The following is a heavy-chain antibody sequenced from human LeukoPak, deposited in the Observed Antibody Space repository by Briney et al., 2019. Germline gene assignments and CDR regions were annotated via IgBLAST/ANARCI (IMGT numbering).Heavy chain of an antibody. J-gene: IGHJ4*02. Sequence: NPGRSLRLSCTASGFTFGDYAMSWFRQAPGKGLEWVGFIRSKAYGGTTEYAASVKGRFTISRDDSTSIAYLQMNSLKTEDTAVYYCTRVSEQWLQFDYWGQGTLVTVSS. CDR3: TRVSEQWLQFDY. D-gene: IGHD6-19*01. CDR2: IRSKAYGGTT. CDR1: GFTFGDYA. V-gene: IGHV3-49*05.